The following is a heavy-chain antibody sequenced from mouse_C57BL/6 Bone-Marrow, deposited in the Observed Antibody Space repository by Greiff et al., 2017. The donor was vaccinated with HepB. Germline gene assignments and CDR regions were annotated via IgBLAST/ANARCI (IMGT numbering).Heavy chain of an antibody. CDR2: INYDGCST. CDR3: ARERDSNYGNYAMDY. J-gene: IGHJ4*01. D-gene: IGHD2-5*01. Sequence: EVMLVESEGGLVQPGSSMKLSCTASGFTFSDYYMAWVRQVPEKGLEWVANINYDGCSTYYLDSLKSRFIISRDNAKNILYLQMSSLKSEDTATYYCARERDSNYGNYAMDYWGQGTSVTVSS. CDR1: GFTFSDYY. V-gene: IGHV5-16*01.